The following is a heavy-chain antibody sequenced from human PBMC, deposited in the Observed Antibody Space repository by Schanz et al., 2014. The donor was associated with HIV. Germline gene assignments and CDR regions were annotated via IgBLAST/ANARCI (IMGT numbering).Heavy chain of an antibody. CDR1: GFTFSSHD. CDR2: ISSGGDYI. CDR3: AKVGRIYSTTWIDH. V-gene: IGHV3-23*01. J-gene: IGHJ5*02. D-gene: IGHD6-13*01. Sequence: EVQLLESGGGLVEPGESLRLSCAVSGFTFSSHDMNWVRQAPGKGLEWVSSISSGGDYIYHADSVRGRFTISRDNSKNTLYLQMNSLRGEDSAVYYCAKVGRIYSTTWIDHWGQGTLVTVSS.